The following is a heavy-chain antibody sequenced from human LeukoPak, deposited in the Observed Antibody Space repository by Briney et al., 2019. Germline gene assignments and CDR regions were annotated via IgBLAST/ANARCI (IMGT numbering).Heavy chain of an antibody. CDR3: AREPRGRYYYDSSGH. D-gene: IGHD3-22*01. CDR1: GFIFTDYG. CDR2: IRYDGSDK. J-gene: IGHJ4*02. V-gene: IGHV3-30*02. Sequence: GGSLRLSCAASGFIFTDYGMHWVRQAPGKGLEWLTFIRYDGSDKYYADSVKGRFTISRDNSKNTLYLQMNSLTSEDTAVYYCAREPRGRYYYDSSGHWGQGTLVTVSS.